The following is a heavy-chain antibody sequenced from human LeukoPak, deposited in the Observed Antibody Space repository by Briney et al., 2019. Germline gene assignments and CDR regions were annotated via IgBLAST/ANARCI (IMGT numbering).Heavy chain of an antibody. CDR3: ARDGGDRFLEWFYDY. J-gene: IGHJ4*02. V-gene: IGHV3-30-3*01. Sequence: GGSLRLSCAASGFTFSSYAMHWVRQAPGKGLEWVAVISYDGSNKYYTDSVKGRFTISRDNSKNTLYLQMNSLRAEDTAVYYCARDGGDRFLEWFYDYWGQGTLVTVSS. D-gene: IGHD3-3*01. CDR1: GFTFSSYA. CDR2: ISYDGSNK.